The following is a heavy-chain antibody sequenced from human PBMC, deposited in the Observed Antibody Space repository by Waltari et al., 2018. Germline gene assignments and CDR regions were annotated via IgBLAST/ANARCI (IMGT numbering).Heavy chain of an antibody. J-gene: IGHJ4*02. CDR1: GGSISSGSYY. V-gene: IGHV4-61*09. CDR2: IYTSGST. CDR3: ARGTVGYSSGWKLDY. D-gene: IGHD6-19*01. Sequence: QVQLQESGPGLVKPSQTLSLTCTVSGGSISSGSYYWSWIRQPAGKGLEWIWYIYTSGSTNYNPSLKSRVTISVDTSKNQFSLKLSSVTAADTAVYYCARGTVGYSSGWKLDYWGQGTLVTVSS.